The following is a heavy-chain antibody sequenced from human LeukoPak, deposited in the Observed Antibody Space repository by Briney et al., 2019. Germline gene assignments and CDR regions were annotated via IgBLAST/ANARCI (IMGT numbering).Heavy chain of an antibody. CDR2: ISAYNGNT. CDR1: GYTFTSYG. Sequence: ASVKVSCKASGYTFTSYGISWVRQAPGQGLEWMGWISAYNGNTNYAQKLQGRVTMTTDTSTSTAYMELRSLRSDDTAVYYCARSGRTLGCCSGGSCYRGYFDYWGQGTLVTVSS. J-gene: IGHJ4*02. D-gene: IGHD2-15*01. V-gene: IGHV1-18*01. CDR3: ARSGRTLGCCSGGSCYRGYFDY.